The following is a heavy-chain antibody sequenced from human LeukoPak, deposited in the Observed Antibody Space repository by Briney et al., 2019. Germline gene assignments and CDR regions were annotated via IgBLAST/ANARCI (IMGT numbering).Heavy chain of an antibody. J-gene: IGHJ4*02. V-gene: IGHV3-33*06. CDR3: AKGPHTKVLLWFGRQDGFDY. CDR1: GFAFNTYA. Sequence: GGSLRLSCAASGFAFNTYAMHWVRQAPGKGLEWVTLIWHDGSHKFYIDSVRGRFTISRDNSKNTLYLQMNSLRAEDTAVYYCAKGPHTKVLLWFGRQDGFDYWGQGTLVTVSS. CDR2: IWHDGSHK. D-gene: IGHD3-10*01.